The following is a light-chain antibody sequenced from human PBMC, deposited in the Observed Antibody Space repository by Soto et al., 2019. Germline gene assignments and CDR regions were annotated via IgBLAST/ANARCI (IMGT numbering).Light chain of an antibody. J-gene: IGKJ5*01. CDR1: QDISTL. V-gene: IGKV1-9*01. CDR3: QQLSSYPIT. Sequence: IPLTQSPSSLSASVGDRVTISCRASQDISTLFAWYQQKPGKAPRLLISAASTLQSGVPSRFSGSGSGTEFTLTISSLQPEDFATYYCQQLSSYPITFGQGTRLEIK. CDR2: AAS.